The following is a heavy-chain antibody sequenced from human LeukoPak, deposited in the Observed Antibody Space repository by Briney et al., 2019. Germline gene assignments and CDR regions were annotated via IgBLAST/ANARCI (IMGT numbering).Heavy chain of an antibody. Sequence: ASVKVSCKASGYTFTGCYMHWVRQAPGQGLEWMGWINPNSGGANYAQKFQGRVTITRNTSISTAYMELSSLRSEDTAVYYCAVEYSSSSYGYWGQGTLVTVSS. J-gene: IGHJ4*02. CDR3: AVEYSSSSYGY. CDR1: GYTFTGCY. CDR2: INPNSGGA. D-gene: IGHD6-6*01. V-gene: IGHV1-2*02.